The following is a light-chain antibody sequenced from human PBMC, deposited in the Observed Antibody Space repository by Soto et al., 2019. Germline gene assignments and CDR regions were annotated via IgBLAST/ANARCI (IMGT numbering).Light chain of an antibody. CDR2: GAS. Sequence: IVMTHSLATLSVSPWGRATLSCRASQSLSDTLAWYQQKPGQAPRLLIYGASTRAPGFPARFSGTGSETDFTLTISSLEPEDFAIYYCHQRQSWPRTCSQGTKGDI. CDR3: HQRQSWPRT. J-gene: IGKJ1*01. V-gene: IGKV3-15*01. CDR1: QSLSDT.